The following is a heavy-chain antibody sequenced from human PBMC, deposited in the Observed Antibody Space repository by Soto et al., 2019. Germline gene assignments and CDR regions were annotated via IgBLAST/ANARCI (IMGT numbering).Heavy chain of an antibody. Sequence: ASVKVSCKSSGYTFTSNAIHWVRQAPGQGLEWMGWINPNSGGTNYAQKFQGWVTMTRDTSIGTAYMELSRLRSDDTAVYYCARERRTGTNYYYYGMDVWGQGTTVTVSS. CDR1: GYTFTSNA. CDR2: INPNSGGT. CDR3: ARERRTGTNYYYYGMDV. V-gene: IGHV1-2*04. J-gene: IGHJ6*02. D-gene: IGHD1-1*01.